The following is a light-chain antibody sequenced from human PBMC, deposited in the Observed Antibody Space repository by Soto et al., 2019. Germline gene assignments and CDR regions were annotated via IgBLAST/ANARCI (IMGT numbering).Light chain of an antibody. V-gene: IGKV1-9*01. CDR3: QQRNSYPPRT. J-gene: IGKJ4*01. CDR1: QGFSSN. Sequence: DIQLTQSPSLLSASVGDRVTITCRASQGFSSNLAWYQQKPGKAPKRLIYAASSLQSGVPSRFSGSGSGTECSLTIISLQPEDFATYYCQQRNSYPPRTFGGGTKVEIK. CDR2: AAS.